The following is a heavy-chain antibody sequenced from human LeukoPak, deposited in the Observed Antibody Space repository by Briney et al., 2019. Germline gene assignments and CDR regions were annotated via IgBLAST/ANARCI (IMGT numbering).Heavy chain of an antibody. V-gene: IGHV3-11*01. J-gene: IGHJ6*02. D-gene: IGHD2-2*01. CDR1: GFTFSDYY. Sequence: GGSLRLSCAASGFTFSDYYMSWIRQAPGKGLEWVSYISDSGSTIYYADSVKGRFTISRDNAKNSLYLQMNSLRAEDTDVYYCARVNLGYCSSTSCYYYYGMDVWGQGTTVTVSS. CDR2: ISDSGSTI. CDR3: ARVNLGYCSSTSCYYYYGMDV.